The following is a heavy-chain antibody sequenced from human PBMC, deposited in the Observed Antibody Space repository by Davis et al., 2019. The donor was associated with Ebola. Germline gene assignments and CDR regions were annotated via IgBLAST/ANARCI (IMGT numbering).Heavy chain of an antibody. Sequence: ASVKVSCKASGYTFTYHAIHWVRQAPGQRLEWMAWINTGSGNAKYSQKFQDRVTVTSDTSASTAYMELSSLRSADTAVYYCARAQFPTTSDHWGQGTLVTVSP. CDR2: INTGSGNA. V-gene: IGHV1-3*04. CDR1: GYTFTYHA. CDR3: ARAQFPTTSDH. D-gene: IGHD1-1*01. J-gene: IGHJ4*02.